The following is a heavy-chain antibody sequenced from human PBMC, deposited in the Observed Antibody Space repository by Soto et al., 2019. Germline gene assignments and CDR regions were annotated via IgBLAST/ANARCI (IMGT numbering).Heavy chain of an antibody. V-gene: IGHV3-21*01. Sequence: EVQLVESGGGLVKPGGSLTLSCAASGFAFRSYNMNWVRQAPGKGLEWVASISSGISNIYYADSVKGRFTTSRDNAKNSLFLQMDSLRAEDSAVYYCAGVTVVAATVDFWGQGTLVTVSS. CDR2: ISSGISNI. CDR3: AGVTVVAATVDF. CDR1: GFAFRSYN. D-gene: IGHD2-15*01. J-gene: IGHJ4*02.